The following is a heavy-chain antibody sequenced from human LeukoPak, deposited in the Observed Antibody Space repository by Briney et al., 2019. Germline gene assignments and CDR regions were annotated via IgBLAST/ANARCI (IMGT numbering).Heavy chain of an antibody. CDR2: IKSDGST. D-gene: IGHD3-3*01. Sequence: PGGSLTLSCAASGFTFSTYWMHWVRQAPGKGLVWVSRIKSDGSTNYADSVKGRFTISRDNAKNTLSLQMNSLRPEDTGVYYCARAPSEIGGYYPEYFRHLVEGTLVTVSS. J-gene: IGHJ1*01. CDR1: GFTFSTYW. CDR3: ARAPSEIGGYYPEYFRH. V-gene: IGHV3-74*01.